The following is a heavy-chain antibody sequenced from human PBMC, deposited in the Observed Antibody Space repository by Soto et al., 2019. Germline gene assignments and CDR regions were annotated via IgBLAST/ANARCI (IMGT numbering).Heavy chain of an antibody. CDR1: GFTFSSYA. CDR2: ISYDGSNK. D-gene: IGHD4-17*01. J-gene: IGHJ4*02. CDR3: ARRYGASFDY. Sequence: LRLSCAASGFTFSSYAMHWVRQAPGKGLEWVAVISYDGSNKYYADSVKGRFTISRDNSKNTLYLQMNSLRAEDTAVYYCARRYGASFDYWGQGTLVTVSS. V-gene: IGHV3-30-3*01.